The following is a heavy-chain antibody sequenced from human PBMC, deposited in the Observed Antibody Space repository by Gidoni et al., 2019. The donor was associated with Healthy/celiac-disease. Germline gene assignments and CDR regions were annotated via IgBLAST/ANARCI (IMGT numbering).Heavy chain of an antibody. CDR1: GFPFSSYA. V-gene: IGHV3-23*01. J-gene: IGHJ4*02. CDR3: AKLQWPDFDY. D-gene: IGHD6-19*01. Sequence: EVQLLESVGGLVQPGGSLRLSCRAAGFPFSSYASSWVRQAPGKGLEWVSAISGSGGSTYYADSVKGRFTISRDNSKNTLYLQMNSLRAEDTAVYYCAKLQWPDFDYWGQGTLVTVSS. CDR2: ISGSGGST.